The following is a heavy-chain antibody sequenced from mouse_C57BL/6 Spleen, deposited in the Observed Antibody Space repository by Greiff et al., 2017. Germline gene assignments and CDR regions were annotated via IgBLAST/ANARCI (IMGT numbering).Heavy chain of an antibody. CDR1: GFTFSSYA. Sequence: EVKLMESGEGLVKPGGSLKLSCAASGFTFSSYAMSWVRQTPEKRLEWVAYISSGGDYIYYADTVKGRFTISRDNARNTLYLQMSSLKSEDTAMYYCTRNNYDGGWYFDDWGTGTTVTVSS. D-gene: IGHD2-3*01. V-gene: IGHV5-9-1*02. CDR2: ISSGGDYI. J-gene: IGHJ1*03. CDR3: TRNNYDGGWYFDD.